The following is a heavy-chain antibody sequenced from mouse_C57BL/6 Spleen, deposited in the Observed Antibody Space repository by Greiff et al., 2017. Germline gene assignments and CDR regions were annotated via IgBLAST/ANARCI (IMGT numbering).Heavy chain of an antibody. V-gene: IGHV1-81*01. CDR2: IYPRSGNT. CDR1: GYTFTSYG. D-gene: IGHD1-1*01. CDR3: AREDPYGGSPSFDY. J-gene: IGHJ2*01. Sequence: QVQLQQSGAELARPGASVKLSCKASGYTFTSYGISWVKQRTGQGLEWIGEIYPRSGNTYYNEKFKGKATLTADKSSSTAYMELRSLTSEDSAVYFCAREDPYGGSPSFDYWGQGTTLTVSS.